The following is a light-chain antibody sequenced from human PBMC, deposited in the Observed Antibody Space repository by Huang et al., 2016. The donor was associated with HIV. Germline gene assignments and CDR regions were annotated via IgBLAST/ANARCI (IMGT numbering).Light chain of an antibody. Sequence: EIVLTQSPATLSLSPGERATLSCRASQSVSNYLALYQQKPGQGPRLLIYDSSNRAAAIPARCSGSGSGTDFTLTIRSREPEAFAVYYCQQWTNWPRSITFGQGTRLEIK. J-gene: IGKJ5*01. CDR2: DSS. CDR1: QSVSNY. CDR3: QQWTNWPRSIT. V-gene: IGKV3-11*01.